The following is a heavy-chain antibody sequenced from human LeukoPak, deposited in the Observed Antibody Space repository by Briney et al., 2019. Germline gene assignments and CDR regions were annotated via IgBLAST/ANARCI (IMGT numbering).Heavy chain of an antibody. Sequence: ASVRVSCKASGYTFTSYYMHWVRQAPGQGLEWMGIINPSGGSTSYAQKFQGRVTMTRDTSTSTVYMELSSLRSEDTAVYYCARSRRRYDPFDPWGQGTLVTVSS. V-gene: IGHV1-46*01. CDR3: ARSRRRYDPFDP. CDR2: INPSGGST. D-gene: IGHD2-2*01. CDR1: GYTFTSYY. J-gene: IGHJ5*02.